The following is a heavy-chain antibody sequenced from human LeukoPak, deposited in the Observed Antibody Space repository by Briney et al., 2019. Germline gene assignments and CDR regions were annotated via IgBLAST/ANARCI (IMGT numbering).Heavy chain of an antibody. CDR1: GFTFSSYW. J-gene: IGHJ4*02. D-gene: IGHD3-10*01. CDR3: ARDTTMVRETTFDY. Sequence: PGGSLRLSCAASGFTFSSYWMSWVRQAPGKGLEWVANIKQDGSEKYYVDSVEGRFTISRGNAKNSLYLQMNSLRAEDTAVYYCARDTTMVRETTFDYWGQGTLVTVSS. V-gene: IGHV3-7*03. CDR2: IKQDGSEK.